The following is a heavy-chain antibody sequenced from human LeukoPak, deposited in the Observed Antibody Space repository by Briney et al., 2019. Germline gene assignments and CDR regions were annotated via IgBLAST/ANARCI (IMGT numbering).Heavy chain of an antibody. J-gene: IGHJ3*02. D-gene: IGHD5-18*01. Sequence: GGSLRLSCAASGFTFSSYAMSWVRQAPGKGLEWVSAISGSGGSTYYADSVKGRFTISRDNSKNTLYLQMNSPRAEDTAVYYCAKAQGPGYSYGFDAFDIWGQGTMVTVSS. V-gene: IGHV3-23*01. CDR2: ISGSGGST. CDR1: GFTFSSYA. CDR3: AKAQGPGYSYGFDAFDI.